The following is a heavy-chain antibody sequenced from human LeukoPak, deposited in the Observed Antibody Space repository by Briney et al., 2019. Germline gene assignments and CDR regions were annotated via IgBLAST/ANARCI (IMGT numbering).Heavy chain of an antibody. CDR2: IYYSGST. D-gene: IGHD6-25*01. V-gene: IGHV4-59*01. Sequence: KPSETLSLTCTVSGGSISSYYWSWIRQPPGKGLEWIGYIYYSGSTNYNPSLKSRVTISVDTSKNQFSLKLSSVTAADTAVYYCARIPPHSSSGSWVVVGGYFDYWGQGTPVTVSS. J-gene: IGHJ4*02. CDR3: ARIPPHSSSGSWVVVGGYFDY. CDR1: GGSISSYY.